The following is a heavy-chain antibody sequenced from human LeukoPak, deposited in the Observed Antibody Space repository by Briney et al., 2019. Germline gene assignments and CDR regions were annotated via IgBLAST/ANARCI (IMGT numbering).Heavy chain of an antibody. CDR2: IYHSGNT. Sequence: SETLSLTCSVSGYSISNGYYWGWIRQPPGQGLEWIGSIYHSGNTFYNSSLKSRVTISVDTSKNQFSLKLSSVTAADTAVYYCARVLDYYGSGTYSFDYWGQGTLVTVSS. CDR3: ARVLDYYGSGTYSFDY. D-gene: IGHD3-10*01. J-gene: IGHJ4*02. CDR1: GYSISNGYY. V-gene: IGHV4-38-2*02.